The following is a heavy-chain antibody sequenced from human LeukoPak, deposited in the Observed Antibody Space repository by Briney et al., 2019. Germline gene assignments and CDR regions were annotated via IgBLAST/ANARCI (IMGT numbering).Heavy chain of an antibody. V-gene: IGHV3-30*02. CDR3: AREQYQLLSLDY. Sequence: GGSLRLSCAASEFIFSSYGMHWVRQAPGKGLEWVAFIRYDGSNKYYADSVKGRFTISRDNSKNTLYLQMNSLRAEDTAVYYCAREQYQLLSLDYWGQGTLVTVSS. CDR2: IRYDGSNK. J-gene: IGHJ4*02. D-gene: IGHD2-2*01. CDR1: EFIFSSYG.